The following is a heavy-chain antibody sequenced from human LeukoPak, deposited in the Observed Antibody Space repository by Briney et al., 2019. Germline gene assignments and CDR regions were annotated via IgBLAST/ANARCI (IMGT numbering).Heavy chain of an antibody. CDR3: ARRSDLSSSWYFDY. J-gene: IGHJ4*02. D-gene: IGHD6-13*01. Sequence: GESLKISCKGSGYRFNSYWIGWVRQMPGKGLEWMGIIYPGDSDTRYSPSFQGQVTISADKSISTAYLQWSSLKASDTAMYYCARRSDLSSSWYFDYWGQGTLVTVSS. CDR2: IYPGDSDT. CDR1: GYRFNSYW. V-gene: IGHV5-51*01.